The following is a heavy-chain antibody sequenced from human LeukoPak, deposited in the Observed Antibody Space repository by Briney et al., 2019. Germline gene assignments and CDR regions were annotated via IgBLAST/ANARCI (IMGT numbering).Heavy chain of an antibody. V-gene: IGHV4-39*01. J-gene: IGHJ4*02. CDR1: GGSISSSSYY. CDR2: IYYSGST. D-gene: IGHD6-13*01. CDR3: ARLRRYSSSLGGSCFDY. Sequence: PSETLSLTCTVSGGSISSSSYYWGWIRQPPGKGLEWIGSIYYSGSTYYNPSLKSRVTISVDTSKNQFSLKLSSVTAADTAVYYCARLRRYSSSLGGSCFDYWGQGTLVTVSS.